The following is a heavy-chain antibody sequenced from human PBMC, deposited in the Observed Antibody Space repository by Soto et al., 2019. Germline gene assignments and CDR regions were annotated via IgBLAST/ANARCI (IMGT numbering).Heavy chain of an antibody. Sequence: GGSLRLSCAASGFTFDDYGMSWVRQAPGKGLEWVSGINWNGGSTGYADSVKGRFTISRDDAKNSLYLQMNSLRAEDTALYYCARGHGTYYYDNSGYRDAFDIWGQGTMVTVSS. CDR1: GFTFDDYG. CDR3: ARGHGTYYYDNSGYRDAFDI. D-gene: IGHD3-22*01. J-gene: IGHJ3*02. CDR2: INWNGGST. V-gene: IGHV3-20*04.